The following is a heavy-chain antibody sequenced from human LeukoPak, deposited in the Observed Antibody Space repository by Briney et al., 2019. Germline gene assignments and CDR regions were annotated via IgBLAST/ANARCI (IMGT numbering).Heavy chain of an antibody. J-gene: IGHJ4*02. V-gene: IGHV4-34*01. CDR1: GGSFSGYY. CDR3: ARRAAGPPRVDY. Sequence: PSETLSLTCAVYGGSFSGYYWSWIRQPPGKGLEWIGEINHSGSTNYNPSLKSRVTISVDTSKNQFSLKLGSVTAADTAVYYCARRAAGPPRVDYWGQGTLVTVSS. CDR2: INHSGST. D-gene: IGHD6-13*01.